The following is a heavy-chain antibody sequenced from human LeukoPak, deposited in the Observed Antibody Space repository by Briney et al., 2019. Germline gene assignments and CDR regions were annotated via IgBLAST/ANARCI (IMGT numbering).Heavy chain of an antibody. J-gene: IGHJ4*02. CDR3: ARYYDILTGYYDY. D-gene: IGHD3-9*01. CDR1: GGSISSYY. Sequence: SETLSLTCTVSGGSISSYYWSWIRQPPGKGLEWIGYIYYSGSTYYNPSLKSRVTISVDTSKNQFSLKLSSVTAADTAVYYCARYYDILTGYYDYWGQGTLVTVSS. V-gene: IGHV4-59*08. CDR2: IYYSGST.